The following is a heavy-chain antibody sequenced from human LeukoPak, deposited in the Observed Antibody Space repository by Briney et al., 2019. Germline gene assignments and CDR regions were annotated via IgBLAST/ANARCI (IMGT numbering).Heavy chain of an antibody. Sequence: GGSLRLSCAASGFTFSSYAMSWVRQAPGKRLEWVSAVSGSGGSTYYADSVKGRFTISRDHSKNTLYLQMNSLGAEDTAVYYCAKASTRRLWYASYPTWGQGTLVTVSS. J-gene: IGHJ5*02. V-gene: IGHV3-23*01. CDR2: VSGSGGST. CDR3: AKASTRRLWYASYPT. CDR1: GFTFSSYA. D-gene: IGHD5-18*01.